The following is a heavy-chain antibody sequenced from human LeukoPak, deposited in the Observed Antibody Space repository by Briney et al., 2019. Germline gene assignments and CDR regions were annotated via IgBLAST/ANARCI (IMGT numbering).Heavy chain of an antibody. CDR2: ISSSGSTI. V-gene: IGHV3-48*03. CDR3: ARDNYDSSGYYRRDAFDI. Sequence: GGSLRLSCAASGFTFSSYEMNWVRQAPGKGLEWVSYISSSGSTIYYADSVKGRFTISRDNAKNSLYLQMNSLRAEETAVYYCARDNYDSSGYYRRDAFDIWGQGTMVTVSS. D-gene: IGHD3-22*01. CDR1: GFTFSSYE. J-gene: IGHJ3*02.